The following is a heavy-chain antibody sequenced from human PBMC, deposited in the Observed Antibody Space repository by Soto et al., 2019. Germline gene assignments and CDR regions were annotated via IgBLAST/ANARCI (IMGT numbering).Heavy chain of an antibody. CDR3: PKGRYFDDSGGCAIF. CDR1: GFTFNSYV. D-gene: IGHD3-9*01. Sequence: EVRIMESGGGFLQPGGSQRLSCVASGFTFNSYVMSWVRQTPEKGLEWVSAISGSGWQTYYAQSVQGRFTISRDNSKSSVYLHMNSLRAEYSGTYYCPKGRYFDDSGGCAIFLGRGTLVTVSS. V-gene: IGHV3-23*01. J-gene: IGHJ2*01. CDR2: ISGSGWQT.